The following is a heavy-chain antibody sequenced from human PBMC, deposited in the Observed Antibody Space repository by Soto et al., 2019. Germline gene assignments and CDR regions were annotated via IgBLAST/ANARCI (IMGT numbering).Heavy chain of an antibody. CDR2: ISVSGNNA. Sequence: GGSLTLSCAASGFAFITFAMTWVRQAPGKGLEWVAAISVSGNNAYYADSVKGRFTISRDNSQNSVFLQMSSLRADDTAVYYCARDQLRPGILYSLGVLLPEYGLWGQGTLVTVSS. J-gene: IGHJ4*02. CDR1: GFAFITFA. CDR3: ARDQLRPGILYSLGVLLPEYGL. V-gene: IGHV3-23*01. D-gene: IGHD3-22*01.